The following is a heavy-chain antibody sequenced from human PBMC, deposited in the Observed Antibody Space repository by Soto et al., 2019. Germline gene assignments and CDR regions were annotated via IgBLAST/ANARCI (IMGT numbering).Heavy chain of an antibody. CDR1: GGSISKSY. CDR3: VRDGSKSLRDWFDP. CDR2: VYATGTT. V-gene: IGHV4-4*07. J-gene: IGHJ5*02. Sequence: QVQLQESGPGLVKPSETLSLTCNVSGGSISKSYWAWIRKTAGNGLEWMGRVYATGTTDYNPSLRSRVAMSVDISKKTFSLRLRSVTGADSGVYYCVRDGSKSLRDWFDPWGQGILVTVSS.